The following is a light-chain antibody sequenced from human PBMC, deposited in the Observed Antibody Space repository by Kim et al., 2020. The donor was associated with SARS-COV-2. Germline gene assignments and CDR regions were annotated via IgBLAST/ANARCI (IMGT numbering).Light chain of an antibody. Sequence: PGQTASITCSGDKLGDKYAYWYQQKPGQSPVLVIYQDNKRPSGIPERFSGSNSGNTATLTISGTQAMDEADYYCQAWDSSTANVVFGGGTKLTVL. CDR1: KLGDKY. V-gene: IGLV3-1*01. J-gene: IGLJ2*01. CDR3: QAWDSSTANVV. CDR2: QDN.